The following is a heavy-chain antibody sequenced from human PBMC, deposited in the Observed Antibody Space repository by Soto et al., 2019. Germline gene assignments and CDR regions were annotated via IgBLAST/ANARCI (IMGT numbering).Heavy chain of an antibody. V-gene: IGHV1-8*02. D-gene: IGHD5-18*01. CDR1: GYTFTNND. J-gene: IGHJ5*02. Sequence: ASVKVSCKASGYTFTNNDVSWVRQATGQGLEWMGWMNPGSGDTGYAQKFQGRVTMTRDISIATAYMELNSLTSGDTAIYYCARMESFGSLNWFDPWGQGTLVTVS. CDR2: MNPGSGDT. CDR3: ARMESFGSLNWFDP.